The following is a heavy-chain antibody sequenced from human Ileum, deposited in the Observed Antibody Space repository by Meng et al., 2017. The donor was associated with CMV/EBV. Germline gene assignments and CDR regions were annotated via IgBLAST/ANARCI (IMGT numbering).Heavy chain of an antibody. CDR3: ARGGFSSGYYAAFDY. Sequence: YGESFNAYYWSWILQPPGKGLEWVAEINHHGSTNYNPSLKSRVTVSVDTSENQVSLKLTSVTAADSAVYYCARGGFSSGYYAAFDYWGHGTLVTVSS. CDR2: INHHGST. D-gene: IGHD6-19*01. J-gene: IGHJ4*01. CDR1: GESFNAYY. V-gene: IGHV4-34*01.